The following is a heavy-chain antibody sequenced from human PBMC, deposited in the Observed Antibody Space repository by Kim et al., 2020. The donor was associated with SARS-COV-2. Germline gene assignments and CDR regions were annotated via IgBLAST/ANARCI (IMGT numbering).Heavy chain of an antibody. Sequence: SETLSLTCTVSGGSISSGGYYWSWIRQHPGKGLEWIGYIYYSGSTYYNPSLKSRVTISVDTSKNQFSLKLSSVTAADTAVYYCARVPIVVVPAANNWFDPWGQGTLVTVSS. D-gene: IGHD2-2*01. J-gene: IGHJ5*02. CDR1: GGSISSGGYY. CDR2: IYYSGST. CDR3: ARVPIVVVPAANNWFDP. V-gene: IGHV4-31*03.